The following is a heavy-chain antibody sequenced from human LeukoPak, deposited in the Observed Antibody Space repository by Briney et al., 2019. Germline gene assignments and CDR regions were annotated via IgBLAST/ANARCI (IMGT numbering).Heavy chain of an antibody. CDR3: AREIYYYGSGSYLDY. CDR2: IIPIFGTA. CDR1: VGTFSSYA. D-gene: IGHD3-10*01. J-gene: IGHJ4*02. Sequence: SVKVSCKASVGTFSSYAISWVRQAPGQGLEWMGRIIPIFGTANYAQKFQGRVTITTDESTSTAYMELSSLRSDDTAVYYCAREIYYYGSGSYLDYWGQGTLVTVSS. V-gene: IGHV1-69*05.